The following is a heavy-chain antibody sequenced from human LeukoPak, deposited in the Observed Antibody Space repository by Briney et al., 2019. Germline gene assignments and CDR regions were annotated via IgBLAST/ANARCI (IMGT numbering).Heavy chain of an antibody. CDR2: IKQDGSEK. Sequence: PGGSLRLSCVASGFTFSSYWMSWVRQAPGKGLEWVANIKQDGSEKYYVDSVKGRFTISRDNAKNSLHLQMNSLRAEDTAVYYCARMAGGLWDYWGQGNLVTVAS. D-gene: IGHD5-24*01. CDR1: GFTFSSYW. J-gene: IGHJ4*02. CDR3: ARMAGGLWDY. V-gene: IGHV3-7*05.